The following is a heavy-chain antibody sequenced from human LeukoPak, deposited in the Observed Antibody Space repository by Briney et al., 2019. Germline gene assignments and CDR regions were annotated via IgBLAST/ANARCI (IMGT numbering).Heavy chain of an antibody. CDR1: GVSISPYY. V-gene: IGHV4-4*09. CDR2: IHTSGSN. J-gene: IGHJ3*01. D-gene: IGHD3-3*01. CDR3: ARLSAAVHLGAFDL. Sequence: SETLSLTCAVSGVSISPYYWAWIRQPPGKGLEWIGYIHTSGSNNQYPSLKSRVTISVDKSKNHFSLGLTSVTAADTAVYYCARLSAAVHLGAFDLWGQGTMVTASS.